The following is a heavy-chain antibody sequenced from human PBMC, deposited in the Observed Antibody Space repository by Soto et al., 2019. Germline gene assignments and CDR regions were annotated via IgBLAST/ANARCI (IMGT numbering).Heavy chain of an antibody. V-gene: IGHV4-59*12. CDR2: ISYSGST. D-gene: IGHD3-3*01. Sequence: SESLCLTCTVAGGANDNYYWSWVRQPPGKGLEWIGYISYSGSTKYNPSLKSRVTISVDGPKNRLSLTLNSLTSLRAEDTVAYYCAKTPSSDFWSGLRAFDYWGRGTLVTVSS. CDR1: GGANDNYY. J-gene: IGHJ4*02. CDR3: AKTPSSDFWSGLRAFDY.